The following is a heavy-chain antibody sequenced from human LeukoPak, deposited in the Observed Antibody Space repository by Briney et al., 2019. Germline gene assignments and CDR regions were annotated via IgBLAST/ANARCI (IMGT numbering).Heavy chain of an antibody. D-gene: IGHD2-2*01. CDR2: IYYSGST. CDR1: GGSISSYY. V-gene: IGHV4-59*08. J-gene: IGHJ3*02. CDR3: ARQKCTSTSCLTKNAFDI. Sequence: SETLSLTCTVSGGSISSYYWSWIRQPPGKGLEWIGYIYYSGSTNYNPSLKSRVTISVDTSKNQFSLDLSSVTAADTAVYYCARQKCTSTSCLTKNAFDIWGQGTMVTVSS.